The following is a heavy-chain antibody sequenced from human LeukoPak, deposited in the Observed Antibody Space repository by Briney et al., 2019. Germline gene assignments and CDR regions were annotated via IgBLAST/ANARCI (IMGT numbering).Heavy chain of an antibody. CDR3: ARGFGDYYDSSGYYLFDY. CDR2: INTDGSST. J-gene: IGHJ4*02. CDR1: GFTFSSYW. Sequence: GGSLRLSCAASGFTFSSYWMHWVRQAPGKGLVWVSRINTDGSSTSYADSVKGRFTISRDNAKNTLYLQTNSLRAEDTAVYYCARGFGDYYDSSGYYLFDYWGQGTLVTVSS. D-gene: IGHD3-22*01. V-gene: IGHV3-74*01.